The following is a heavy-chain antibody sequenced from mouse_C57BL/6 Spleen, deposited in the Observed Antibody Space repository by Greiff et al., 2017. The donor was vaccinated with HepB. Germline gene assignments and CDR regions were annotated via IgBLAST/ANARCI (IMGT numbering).Heavy chain of an antibody. CDR1: GYSITSGYY. D-gene: IGHD1-1*01. J-gene: IGHJ4*01. V-gene: IGHV3-6*01. CDR3: ATTVGAMDY. Sequence: EVKLQESGPGLVKPSQSLSLTCSVTGYSITSGYYWNWIRQFPGNKLEWMGYISYDGSNNYNPSLKNRISITRDTSKNQFFLKLNSVTTEDTATYYCATTVGAMDYWGQGTSVTVSS. CDR2: ISYDGSN.